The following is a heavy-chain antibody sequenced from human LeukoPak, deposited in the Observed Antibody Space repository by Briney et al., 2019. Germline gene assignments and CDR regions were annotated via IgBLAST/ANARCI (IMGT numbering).Heavy chain of an antibody. J-gene: IGHJ4*02. V-gene: IGHV3-7*01. CDR3: ARGPNFGDYVGFLDY. Sequence: GGSLRLSCAASGFTFSSHWMTWVRQAPGKGLEWVANIKQGGSDIYYVDSVKGRFTISRDDAKNSLYLQMSSLRAEDTAVYYCARGPNFGDYVGFLDYWGQGALVTVSS. CDR2: IKQGGSDI. CDR1: GFTFSSHW. D-gene: IGHD4-17*01.